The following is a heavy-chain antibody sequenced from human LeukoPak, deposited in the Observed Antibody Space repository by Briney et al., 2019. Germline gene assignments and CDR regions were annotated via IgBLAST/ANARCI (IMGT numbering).Heavy chain of an antibody. Sequence: PGGSLRLSCAASGFTVSSNYMSWVRQAPGKGLEWVSVIYSGGSTYYADSVKGRFTISRDNSKNTLYLQMSSLRAEDTALYYCAKDSSPNNYYYMDVWGKGTTVTLSS. CDR2: IYSGGST. CDR1: GFTVSSNY. V-gene: IGHV3-53*05. D-gene: IGHD2/OR15-2a*01. J-gene: IGHJ6*03. CDR3: AKDSSPNNYYYMDV.